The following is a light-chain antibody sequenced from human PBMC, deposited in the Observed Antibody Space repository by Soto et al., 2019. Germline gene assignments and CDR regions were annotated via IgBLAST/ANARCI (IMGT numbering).Light chain of an antibody. Sequence: QSGLTQPASVSGSPGQSITISCTGTSSDVGVSIFVSWYQQYPGKAPKLMIFEVSHRPSGVSNRFSVSRSGNTASLTISGLQAEDEADYYCSSYTSSSTRHVFGTGTKVTVL. CDR1: SSDVGVSIF. CDR3: SSYTSSSTRHV. V-gene: IGLV2-14*01. CDR2: EVS. J-gene: IGLJ1*01.